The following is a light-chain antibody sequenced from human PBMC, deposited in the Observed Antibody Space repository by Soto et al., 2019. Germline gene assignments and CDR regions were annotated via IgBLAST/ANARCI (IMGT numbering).Light chain of an antibody. CDR1: QSVRNN. J-gene: IGKJ4*01. CDR3: QQYNNWPVT. Sequence: EIVMTQSPATLSVSPGERATLSCRASQSVRNNLAWYQQRPGQAPRLLISGASTKATGIPARFGGSGSGTEFTITISSLQSEDFAGYYCQQYNNWPVTFGGGTKVEIK. CDR2: GAS. V-gene: IGKV3-15*01.